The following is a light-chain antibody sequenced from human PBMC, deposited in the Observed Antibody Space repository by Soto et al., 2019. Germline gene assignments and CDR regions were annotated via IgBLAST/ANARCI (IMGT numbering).Light chain of an antibody. Sequence: QSALTQPPSSSVTPGQRVTISCSGSSSNIGSNTVNWYQQVPGMAPKLLIYSDSQRPSGVPDRFSGSESGTSVSLAISGLQSEDEADYYCAAWDDSLRVVVFGGGTKVTVL. V-gene: IGLV1-44*01. CDR3: AAWDDSLRVVV. J-gene: IGLJ2*01. CDR1: SSNIGSNT. CDR2: SDS.